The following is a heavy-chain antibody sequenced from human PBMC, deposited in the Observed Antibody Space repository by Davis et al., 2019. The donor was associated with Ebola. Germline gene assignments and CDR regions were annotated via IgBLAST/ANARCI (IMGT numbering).Heavy chain of an antibody. D-gene: IGHD3-3*01. V-gene: IGHV3-49*04. CDR2: IRSKAYGGTT. CDR3: TGRLEVYYDFWSGEDY. Sequence: GGSLRLSCTASGFTFGDYAMSWVRQAPGKGLEWVGFIRSKAYGGTTEYAASVKGRFTISRDDSKSIAYLQMNSLKTEDTAVYYCTGRLEVYYDFWSGEDYWGQGTLVTVSS. CDR1: GFTFGDYA. J-gene: IGHJ4*02.